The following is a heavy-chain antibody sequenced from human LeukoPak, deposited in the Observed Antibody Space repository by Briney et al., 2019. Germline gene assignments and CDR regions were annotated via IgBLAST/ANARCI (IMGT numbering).Heavy chain of an antibody. CDR1: GGSISRSY. V-gene: IGHV4-4*07. CDR3: ARGFYGSGSYSPPYYYMDV. CDR2: IYGSGTI. J-gene: IGHJ6*03. Sequence: SETLSLTCTVSGGSISRSYWSWMRQPAGKGPEWIGRIYGSGTITYNPSLESRVTMSVDTSKNQFSLKLSSVTAADTAVYYCARGFYGSGSYSPPYYYMDVWGKGTTVTISS. D-gene: IGHD3-10*01.